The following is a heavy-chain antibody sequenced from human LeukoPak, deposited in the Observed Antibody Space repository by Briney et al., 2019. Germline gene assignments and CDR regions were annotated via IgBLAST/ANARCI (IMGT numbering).Heavy chain of an antibody. V-gene: IGHV3-23*01. J-gene: IGHJ4*02. Sequence: TGGSLRLSCAASGFTFSSYAMSWVRQAPGKGLEWVSAISGSGGSTFYADSVKGRFTISRDNSKNTLYLHMNSLRAEDTAVYYCAKDREWIQNLFDYWGQGTLVTVSS. CDR3: AKDREWIQNLFDY. D-gene: IGHD5-18*01. CDR2: ISGSGGST. CDR1: GFTFSSYA.